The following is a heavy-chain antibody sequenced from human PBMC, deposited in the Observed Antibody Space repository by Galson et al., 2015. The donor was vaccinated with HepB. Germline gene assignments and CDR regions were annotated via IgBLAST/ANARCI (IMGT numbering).Heavy chain of an antibody. CDR1: GFTFRSYA. CDR3: AKDHCSYTSCYVFDY. D-gene: IGHD2-2*01. CDR2: ISGSGGST. J-gene: IGHJ4*02. Sequence: SLRLSCAASGFTFRSYAMGWVRQAPGKGLEWVSAISGSGGSTYYADSVKGRFTISRDNSKNTVYLQMNSLSAEDTAVYYCAKDHCSYTSCYVFDYWGQGTLVTVSS. V-gene: IGHV3-23*01.